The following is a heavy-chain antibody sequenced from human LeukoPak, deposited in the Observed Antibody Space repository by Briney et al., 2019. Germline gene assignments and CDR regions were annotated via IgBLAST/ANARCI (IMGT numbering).Heavy chain of an antibody. CDR1: GGSISSYY. CDR3: ARQGKLNFDY. J-gene: IGHJ4*02. CDR2: IYYSGSN. Sequence: SETLSLTCTVSGGSISSYYWSWIRQPPGKGLEWIGYIYYSGSNNYNPSLKSRVTISVDTSKNQFSLKLSSVTAADTAVYYCARQGKLNFDYWGQGNLVSVSS. D-gene: IGHD1-26*01. V-gene: IGHV4-59*01.